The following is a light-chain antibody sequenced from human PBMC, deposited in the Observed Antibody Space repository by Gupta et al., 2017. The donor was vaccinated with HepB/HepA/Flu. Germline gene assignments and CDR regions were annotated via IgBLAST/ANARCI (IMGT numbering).Light chain of an antibody. V-gene: IGLV2-14*03. J-gene: IGLJ3*02. CDR2: DVK. CDR1: SSDIGGYNL. Sequence: QSALTQPASVSGSLGQSITISCTGTSSDIGGYNLVSWNQHHPGKAPKLLIYDVKIRPSGVSNRFSGSKSGNTASLTISGLQAEDEADYYCTSYTRSDTWVFGGGTKLTVL. CDR3: TSYTRSDTWV.